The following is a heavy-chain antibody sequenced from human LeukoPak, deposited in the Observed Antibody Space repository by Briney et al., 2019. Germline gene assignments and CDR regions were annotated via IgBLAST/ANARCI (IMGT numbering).Heavy chain of an antibody. D-gene: IGHD1-26*01. J-gene: IGHJ5*01. V-gene: IGHV4-39*02. CDR1: GASISIPSHY. CDR2: INYSGST. Sequence: SETLSLTCSVYGASISIPSHYWGWVRQTPGKGLERIGSINYSGSTYYSPSLKSRVTIAVDTTKKHFSLKLGSVSAADTAVYYCARLGSNSPYNCFDAWGHGTRVTVSS. CDR3: ARLGSNSPYNCFDA.